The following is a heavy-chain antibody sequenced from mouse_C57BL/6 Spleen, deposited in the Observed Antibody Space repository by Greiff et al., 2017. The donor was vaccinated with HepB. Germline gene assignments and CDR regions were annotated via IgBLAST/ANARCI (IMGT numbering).Heavy chain of an antibody. D-gene: IGHD1-1*01. CDR1: GYTFTSYW. V-gene: IGHV1-52*01. Sequence: QVQLQQPGAELVRPGSSVKLSCKASGYTFTSYWMHWVKQRPIQGLEWIGNIDPSDSETHYNQKFKDKATLTVDKSSSTAYMQLSSLTSEDSAVYYCARGFPYYGSSPAWFAYWGQGTLVTVSA. CDR2: IDPSDSET. J-gene: IGHJ3*01. CDR3: ARGFPYYGSSPAWFAY.